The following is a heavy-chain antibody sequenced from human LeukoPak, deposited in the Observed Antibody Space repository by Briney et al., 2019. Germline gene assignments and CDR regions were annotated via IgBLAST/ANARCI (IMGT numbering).Heavy chain of an antibody. V-gene: IGHV1-69*05. J-gene: IGHJ6*03. Sequence: SVKVSCKASGGTFSSYAISWVRQAPGQGLEWLGGIIPIFDTANYAQKFQGRVTITTDESTSTAYMELSSLRSEDTAVYYCARSIRLDYYYYMDVWGKGTTVTVSS. CDR2: IIPIFDTA. CDR1: GGTFSSYA. CDR3: ARSIRLDYYYYMDV. D-gene: IGHD6-6*01.